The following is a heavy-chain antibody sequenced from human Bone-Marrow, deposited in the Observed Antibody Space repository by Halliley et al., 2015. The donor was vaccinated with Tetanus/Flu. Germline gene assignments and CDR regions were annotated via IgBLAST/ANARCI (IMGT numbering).Heavy chain of an antibody. Sequence: TLSLTCTVSGGSITSDSFYWSWIRQDPRKGLEWIGYIFHSGSAYYNPSLRSPLTISVDTSKNQFSLRLTSVTTAGTAIYYCARAVGGMWQDSSGFDPWGQGLLGAVSS. D-gene: IGHD1-26*01. CDR3: ARAVGGMWQDSSGFDP. V-gene: IGHV4-31*01. CDR2: IFHSGSA. CDR1: GGSITSDSFY. J-gene: IGHJ5*02.